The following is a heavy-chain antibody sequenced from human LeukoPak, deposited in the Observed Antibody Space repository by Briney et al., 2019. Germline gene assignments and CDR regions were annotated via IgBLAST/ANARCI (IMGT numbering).Heavy chain of an antibody. D-gene: IGHD3-10*01. J-gene: IGHJ4*02. CDR3: AKDLGAGGGSVFDN. Sequence: GGSLRLSCAASGFTVSSNYMTWVRQAPGKGLEWVSAISGSGGNTYYTDSVKGRFTMSRDNSKNTLSLQMNSLRVEDTALYYCAKDLGAGGGSVFDNWGQGTLVTVSS. CDR1: GFTVSSNY. CDR2: ISGSGGNT. V-gene: IGHV3-23*01.